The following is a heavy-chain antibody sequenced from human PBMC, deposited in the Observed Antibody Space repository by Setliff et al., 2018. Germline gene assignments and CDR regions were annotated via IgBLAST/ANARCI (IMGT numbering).Heavy chain of an antibody. CDR3: AREQWLDPPGYYYMDV. V-gene: IGHV4-4*07. CDR1: GGSFSNYH. Sequence: SETLSLTCIVSGGSFSNYHWGWIRQPPGKGLEWIGHIYIGGSANYNPSLKSRVTMSIDTSKNQFSLKLNSVTAADMAVYYCAREQWLDPPGYYYMDVWAKGTTVTVSS. J-gene: IGHJ6*03. D-gene: IGHD6-19*01. CDR2: IYIGGSA.